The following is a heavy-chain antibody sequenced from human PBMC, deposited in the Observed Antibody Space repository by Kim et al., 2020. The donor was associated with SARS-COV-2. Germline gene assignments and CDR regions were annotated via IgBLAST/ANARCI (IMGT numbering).Heavy chain of an antibody. CDR3: ARVPAVAGTGIDY. V-gene: IGHV3-30*15. D-gene: IGHD6-19*01. Sequence: YAESVNGRFTISRDITKNTLYLQMSSRRAEDTAVYYCARVPAVAGTGIDYWGQGTLVTVSS. J-gene: IGHJ4*02.